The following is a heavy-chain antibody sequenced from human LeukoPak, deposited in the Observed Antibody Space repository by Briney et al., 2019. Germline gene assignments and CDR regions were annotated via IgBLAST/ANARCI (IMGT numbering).Heavy chain of an antibody. CDR2: IYYSGST. V-gene: IGHV4-39*07. CDR3: ARGAPTYYYGSGSSNWFDP. J-gene: IGHJ5*02. Sequence: SETLSLTCTVSGGSISSSSYYWGWIRQPPGKGLEWIGSIYYSGSTYYNPSLKSRVTISVDTSKNQFSLKLSSVTAADTAVYYCARGAPTYYYGSGSSNWFDPWGQGTLVTVSS. D-gene: IGHD3-10*01. CDR1: GGSISSSSYY.